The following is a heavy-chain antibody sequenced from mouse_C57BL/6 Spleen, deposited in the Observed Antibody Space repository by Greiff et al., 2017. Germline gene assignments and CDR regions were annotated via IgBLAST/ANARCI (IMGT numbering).Heavy chain of an antibody. Sequence: EVHLVESGGGLVKPGGSLKLSCAASGFTFSSYAMSWVRQTPEKRLEWVATISDGGSYTYYPDNVKGRFIISRDNAKNNLYLQMSHLKSEDTAMYYCAREANRYAMDYWGQGTSVTVSS. J-gene: IGHJ4*01. V-gene: IGHV5-4*01. CDR3: AREANRYAMDY. D-gene: IGHD1-2*01. CDR2: ISDGGSYT. CDR1: GFTFSSYA.